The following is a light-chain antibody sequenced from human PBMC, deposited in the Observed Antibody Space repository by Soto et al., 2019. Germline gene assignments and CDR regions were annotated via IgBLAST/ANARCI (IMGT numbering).Light chain of an antibody. CDR1: SSNIGSNT. V-gene: IGLV1-44*01. CDR2: SNN. CDR3: AAWDDSLNGPNVV. J-gene: IGLJ2*01. Sequence: QYVLTQPPSASGTPGQRVTISCSGSSSNIGSNTVNWYQQLPGTAPKLLIYSNNQRPSGVPDRFSGSKSGTSASLAISGLQSEDEADYYCAAWDDSLNGPNVVFGGGTKVTVL.